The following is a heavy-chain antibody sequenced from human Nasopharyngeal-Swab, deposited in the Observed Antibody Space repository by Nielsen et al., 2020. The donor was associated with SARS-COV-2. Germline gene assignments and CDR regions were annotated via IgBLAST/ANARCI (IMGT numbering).Heavy chain of an antibody. Sequence: SVNVSCKVSGYTLTELSMHWVRQAPGKGLEWMGGFDPEDGETIYAQKFQGRVTMTEDTSTDTAYMELSSLRSEDTAVYYCATSAPYCSSTSCSYWFDPWGQGTLVTVSS. D-gene: IGHD2-2*01. J-gene: IGHJ5*02. CDR3: ATSAPYCSSTSCSYWFDP. CDR1: GYTLTELS. CDR2: FDPEDGET. V-gene: IGHV1-24*01.